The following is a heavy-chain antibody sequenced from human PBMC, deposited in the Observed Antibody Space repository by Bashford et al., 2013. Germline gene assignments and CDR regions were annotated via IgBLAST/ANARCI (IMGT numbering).Heavy chain of an antibody. J-gene: IGHJ3*02. CDR1: GYSFTSYW. D-gene: IGHD2-15*01. CDR2: IYPGDSDT. V-gene: IGHV5-51*01. CDR3: ARDWGYCSGGSCYSNAFDI. Sequence: GESLKISCKGSGYSFTSYWIGWVRQMPGKGLEWMGIIYPGDSDTRYSPSFQGQVTISADKSISTAYLQWSSLKASDTAMYYCARDWGYCSGGSCYSNAFDIWGQGTMVTVSS.